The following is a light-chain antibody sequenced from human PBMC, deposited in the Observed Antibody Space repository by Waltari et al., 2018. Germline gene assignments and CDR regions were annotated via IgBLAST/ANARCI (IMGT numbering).Light chain of an antibody. CDR3: SSYAGSNNVI. J-gene: IGLJ2*01. CDR1: SSDVGSYNY. V-gene: IGLV2-8*01. Sequence: QSALTQPPSASGSRGQSVTISCTGTSSDVGSYNYVSWYQQHPGKAPKLMIYEVTKRPAGVPDRFSGSKSGNPASLTVSGLQAEDEADYYCSSYAGSNNVIFGGGTRLTVL. CDR2: EVT.